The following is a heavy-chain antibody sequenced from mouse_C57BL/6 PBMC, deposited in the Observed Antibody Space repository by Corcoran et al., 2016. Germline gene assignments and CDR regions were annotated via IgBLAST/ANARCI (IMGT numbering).Heavy chain of an antibody. V-gene: IGHV1-26*01. CDR3: ANYYGSSYWLAY. CDR1: GYTFTDYY. D-gene: IGHD1-1*01. CDR2: INPNNGGT. Sequence: EVQLQQSGPELVKPGASVKLSCKASGYTFTDYYMNWVKQSHGKSLEWIGDINPNNGGTSYNQKFKGKATLTVDKSSSTAYMELRSLTAEDSAVYYCANYYGSSYWLAYWGQGTLVTVSA. J-gene: IGHJ3*01.